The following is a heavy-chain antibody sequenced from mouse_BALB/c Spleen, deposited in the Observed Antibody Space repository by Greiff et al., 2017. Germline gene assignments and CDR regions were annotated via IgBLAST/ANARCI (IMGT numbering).Heavy chain of an antibody. CDR3: ARDDGNGAY. V-gene: IGHV5-4*02. Sequence: EVMLVESGGGLVKPGGSLKLSCAASGFTFSDYYMYWVRQTPEKRLEWVATISDGGSYTYYPDSVKGRFTISRDNAKNNLYLQMSSLKSEDTAMYYCARDDGNGAYWGQGTLVTVSA. CDR1: GFTFSDYY. D-gene: IGHD2-1*01. CDR2: ISDGGSYT. J-gene: IGHJ3*01.